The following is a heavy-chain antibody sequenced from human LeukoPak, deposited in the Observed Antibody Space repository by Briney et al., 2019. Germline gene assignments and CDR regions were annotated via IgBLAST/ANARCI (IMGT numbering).Heavy chain of an antibody. CDR2: INPNSGRT. J-gene: IGHJ4*02. Sequence: ASVKVSCKASGYTFTDYYIHWVRQAPGQGLEWMGWINPNSGRTNSAQKFQGRVTVTRDTSTSTSYMELSRLTSDDTAVYYCARIYGSGSYYDYWGQGTLVTVSS. D-gene: IGHD3-10*01. CDR3: ARIYGSGSYYDY. CDR1: GYTFTDYY. V-gene: IGHV1-2*02.